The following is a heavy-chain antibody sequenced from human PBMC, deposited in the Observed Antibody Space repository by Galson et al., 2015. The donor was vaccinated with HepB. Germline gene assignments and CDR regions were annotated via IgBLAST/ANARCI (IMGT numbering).Heavy chain of an antibody. CDR3: ARDPKHSSSWSIYYYYGMDV. V-gene: IGHV1-46*01. CDR1: GYTFTSYY. D-gene: IGHD6-13*01. Sequence: SVKVSCKASGYTFTSYYMHWVRQAPGQGLEWMGIINPSGGSTSYAQKFQGRVTMTRDTSTSTVYMELSSLRSEDTAVYYCARDPKHSSSWSIYYYYGMDVWGQGTTVTVSS. CDR2: INPSGGST. J-gene: IGHJ6*02.